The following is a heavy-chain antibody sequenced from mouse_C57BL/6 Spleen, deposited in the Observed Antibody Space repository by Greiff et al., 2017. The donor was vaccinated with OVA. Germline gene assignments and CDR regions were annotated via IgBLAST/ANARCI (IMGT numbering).Heavy chain of an antibody. Sequence: EVQLQESGPGLVKPSQSLSLTCSVTGYSITSGYYWNWIRQFPGNKLEWMGYISYDGSNNYNPSLKNRISITRDTSKNQFFLKLNSVTTEDTATYYCARGGSSRFAYWGQGTLVTVSA. CDR3: ARGGSSRFAY. CDR1: GYSITSGYY. V-gene: IGHV3-6*01. CDR2: ISYDGSN. D-gene: IGHD1-1*01. J-gene: IGHJ3*01.